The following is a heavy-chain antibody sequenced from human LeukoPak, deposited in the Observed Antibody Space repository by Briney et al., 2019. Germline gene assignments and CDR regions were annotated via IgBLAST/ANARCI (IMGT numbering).Heavy chain of an antibody. CDR1: GGTFSSYA. CDR2: IIPIFGTA. V-gene: IGHV1-69*05. D-gene: IGHD3-3*01. CDR3: ASVTPNDFSTYYYMDV. Sequence: GASVKVSCKASGGTFSSYAISWVRQAPGQGLEWMGGIIPIFGTANYAQKFQGRVTITTDESTSTAYMELSSLRSEDTAVYYCASVTPNDFSTYYYMDVWGKGTTVTVSS. J-gene: IGHJ6*03.